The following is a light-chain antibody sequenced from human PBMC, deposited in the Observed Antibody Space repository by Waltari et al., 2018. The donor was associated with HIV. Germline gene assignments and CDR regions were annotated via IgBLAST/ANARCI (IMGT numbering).Light chain of an antibody. J-gene: IGLJ2*01. CDR3: QVWDSSGDHPL. CDR1: NIASKR. CDR2: DDS. Sequence: SYVLTQPPSVSVAPGKTARITCGGNNIASKRVNWYQHKPGQAPVLVISDDSDRPSGIPELFSGSNSGNTATLTISRVEAGDEADYYCQVWDSSGDHPLFGGGTKLTVL. V-gene: IGLV3-21*04.